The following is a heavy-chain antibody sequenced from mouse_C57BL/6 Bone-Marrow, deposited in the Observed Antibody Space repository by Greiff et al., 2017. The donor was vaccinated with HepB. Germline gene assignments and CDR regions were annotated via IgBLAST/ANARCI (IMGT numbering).Heavy chain of an antibody. CDR1: EYEFPSHD. CDR2: INSDGGST. Sequence: EVMLVESGGDLVKPGGSLKLSCESNEYEFPSHDMSWVRKTPEKRLELVAAINSDGGSTNYPHTMERRVIISRDNTKKTLYLQLSSLRSEDTALYYCAREGGYYLDYWGQGTTLTVSS. J-gene: IGHJ2*01. CDR3: AREGGYYLDY. V-gene: IGHV5-2*03.